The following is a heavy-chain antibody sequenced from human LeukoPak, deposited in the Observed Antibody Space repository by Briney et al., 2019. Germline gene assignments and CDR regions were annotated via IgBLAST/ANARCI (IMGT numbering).Heavy chain of an antibody. D-gene: IGHD6-13*01. CDR3: ARNKIAASGINWFDP. V-gene: IGHV3-30-3*01. Sequence: PGGSLRLSCAASGFTFSSYSMHWVRQAPGKGLEWVAVISYDGSNKYYADSVKGRFTISRDNSKNTLYLQMNNLRAEDTAVYYCARNKIAASGINWFDPWGQGTLVTVSS. CDR2: ISYDGSNK. J-gene: IGHJ5*02. CDR1: GFTFSSYS.